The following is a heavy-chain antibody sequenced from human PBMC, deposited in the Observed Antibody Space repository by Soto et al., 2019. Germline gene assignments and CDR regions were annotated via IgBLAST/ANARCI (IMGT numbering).Heavy chain of an antibody. V-gene: IGHV4-39*01. D-gene: IGHD4-17*01. J-gene: IGHJ4*02. Sequence: ASETLSLTCTVSGGSISSSSYYLGWIRQPPGKGLEWIGSIYYSGSTYYNPSLKSRVTISVDTSKNQFSLKLSSVTAADTAVYYCARVYGARYYFDYWGQGTLVTVSS. CDR2: IYYSGST. CDR1: GGSISSSSYY. CDR3: ARVYGARYYFDY.